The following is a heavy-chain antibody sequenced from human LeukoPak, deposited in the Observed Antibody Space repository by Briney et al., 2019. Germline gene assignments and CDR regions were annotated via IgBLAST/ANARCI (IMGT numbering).Heavy chain of an antibody. Sequence: PSETLSLTCAVYGGSFSGYHWTWIRHSPLKGLEWIGDINPSGSTYHNPSLKSRLTISVDTSKNQFSLKLRSVTAADTAVYYCARGRHDITMIVVVMTSVSYYLDVWGKGTTVTVS. CDR1: GGSFSGYH. D-gene: IGHD3-22*01. J-gene: IGHJ6*03. V-gene: IGHV4-34*01. CDR2: INPSGST. CDR3: ARGRHDITMIVVVMTSVSYYLDV.